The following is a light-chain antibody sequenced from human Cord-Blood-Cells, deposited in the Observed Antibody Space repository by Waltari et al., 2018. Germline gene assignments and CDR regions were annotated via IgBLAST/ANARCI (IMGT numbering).Light chain of an antibody. J-gene: IGLJ2*01. V-gene: IGLV2-14*03. CDR2: DVS. CDR1: SSADGGCNY. CDR3: SSYTSISTLDVV. Sequence: QSALPHPASVSGSPGQSITTSSTGTSSADGGCNYFSWYQHHPGKAPQLMIYDVSNRPSGISNRFSGSKSGNTASLTISGLQAEDAADYYCSSYTSISTLDVVCGGGTKLTVL.